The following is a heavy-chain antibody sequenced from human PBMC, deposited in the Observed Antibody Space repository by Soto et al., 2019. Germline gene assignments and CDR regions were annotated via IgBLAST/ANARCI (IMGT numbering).Heavy chain of an antibody. J-gene: IGHJ6*02. V-gene: IGHV3-30-3*01. CDR1: GFTFSSYA. Sequence: PGGSLRLSCAASGFTFSSYAMHWVRQAPGKGLEWVAVISYDGSNKYYADSVKGRFTISRDNSKNTLYLQMNSLRAEDTAVYYCARDLTIATSEGFLEWLTFAYYYYYGMDVWGQGTTVTVYS. D-gene: IGHD3-3*01. CDR3: ARDLTIATSEGFLEWLTFAYYYYYGMDV. CDR2: ISYDGSNK.